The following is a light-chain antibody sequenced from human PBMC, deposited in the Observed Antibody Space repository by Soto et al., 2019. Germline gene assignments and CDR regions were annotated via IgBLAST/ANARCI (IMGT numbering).Light chain of an antibody. CDR1: QGIRND. Sequence: AIQMTQSPSSLSASVGDRVTITCRASQGIRNDLDWFQQKPGKAPKLLIYAASNLQSGVPARFSGSGSGTDFTLTISRLQPEDFGNYYCLQKYFYPFTFGPGTKVDI. CDR2: AAS. CDR3: LQKYFYPFT. V-gene: IGKV1-6*01. J-gene: IGKJ3*01.